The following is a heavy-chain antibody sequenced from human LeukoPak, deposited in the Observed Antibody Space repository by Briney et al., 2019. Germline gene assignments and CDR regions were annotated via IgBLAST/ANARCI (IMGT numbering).Heavy chain of an antibody. Sequence: SETLSLTCTVSGGSISSSSYYWGWIRQPPGKGLEWIGSIYYSGSTYYNPSLKSRVTISVDTSKNQFSLKLSSVTAADTAVYYCARHSGSGSYSIDYWGQGTLVTVSS. V-gene: IGHV4-39*01. CDR3: ARHSGSGSYSIDY. D-gene: IGHD1-26*01. J-gene: IGHJ4*02. CDR1: GGSISSSSYY. CDR2: IYYSGST.